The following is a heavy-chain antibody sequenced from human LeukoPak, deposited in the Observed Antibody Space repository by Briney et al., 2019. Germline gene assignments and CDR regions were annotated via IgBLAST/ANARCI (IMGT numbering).Heavy chain of an antibody. V-gene: IGHV4-59*12. CDR3: ARDQGYSGILD. Sequence: PSETLSLTCTVSGGSISSYYWSWIRQPPGKGLEWIGYIYYSGSTNYNPSLKSRVTISVDTSKNQFSLKLSSVTAADTAVYYCARDQGYSGILDWGQGTLVTVSS. J-gene: IGHJ4*02. CDR2: IYYSGST. D-gene: IGHD1-26*01. CDR1: GGSISSYY.